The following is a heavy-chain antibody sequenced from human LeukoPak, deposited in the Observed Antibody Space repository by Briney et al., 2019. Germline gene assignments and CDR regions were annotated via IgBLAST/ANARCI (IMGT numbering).Heavy chain of an antibody. J-gene: IGHJ4*02. Sequence: GASVKVSCKTSGYTFTDYYLHWVRQAPGQGLEWMGWINPKSGGTNDAQNFQGRVTMTRDTSISTAYTELSRLRSDDTAVYFCARGGGTNFGVITDWGQGTLVTVSS. CDR3: ARGGGTNFGVITD. V-gene: IGHV1-2*02. CDR2: INPKSGGT. CDR1: GYTFTDYY. D-gene: IGHD3-3*01.